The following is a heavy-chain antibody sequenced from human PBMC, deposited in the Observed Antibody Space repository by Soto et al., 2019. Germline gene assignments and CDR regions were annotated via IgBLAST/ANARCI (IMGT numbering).Heavy chain of an antibody. CDR2: ISGSGGST. CDR3: AKARGSSTPAPGSY. J-gene: IGHJ4*02. D-gene: IGHD2-2*01. CDR1: GFTFSSYV. V-gene: IGHV3-23*01. Sequence: PGGSLRLSCAASGFTFSSYVMSWVRQAPGKGLEWVSAISGSGGSTYYADSVKGRFTISRDNSKNTLYLQMNSLRAEDTAVYYCAKARGSSTPAPGSYWGKGTLVTVSS.